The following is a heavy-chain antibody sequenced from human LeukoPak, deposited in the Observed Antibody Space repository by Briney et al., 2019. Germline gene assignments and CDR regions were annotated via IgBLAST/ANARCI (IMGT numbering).Heavy chain of an antibody. CDR1: GGSIDNSNW. Sequence: GTLSLTCAVSGGSIDNSNWWSWVRQALGKGLEWVGRIKSNTDGGTTDYAAPVKGRFTISRDDSKNTLNLQMNSLKTEDTAIYYCTTDLVSLWDHWGQGTLVTVSS. CDR3: TTDLVSLWDH. V-gene: IGHV3-15*01. CDR2: IKSNTDGGTT. J-gene: IGHJ4*02. D-gene: IGHD3-16*01.